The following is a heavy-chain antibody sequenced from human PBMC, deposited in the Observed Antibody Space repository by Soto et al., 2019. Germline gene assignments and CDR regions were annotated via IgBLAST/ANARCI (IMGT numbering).Heavy chain of an antibody. CDR3: ATYPPWYGDYEGYFDY. D-gene: IGHD4-17*01. CDR2: INPSGGST. V-gene: IGHV1-46*01. J-gene: IGHJ4*02. Sequence: VKVSCKASGYTFTSYYMHWVRQAPGQGLEWMGIINPSGGSTSYAQKFQGRVTMTRDTSTSTVYMELSSLRSEDTAVYYCATYPPWYGDYEGYFDYWGQGTLVTVSS. CDR1: GYTFTSYY.